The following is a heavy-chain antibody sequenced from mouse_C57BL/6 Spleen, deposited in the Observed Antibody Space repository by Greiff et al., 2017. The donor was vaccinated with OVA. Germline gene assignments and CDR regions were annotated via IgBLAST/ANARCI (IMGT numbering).Heavy chain of an antibody. CDR1: GFTFSDYG. CDR2: ISSGSSTI. CDR3: ARGGLNWDSFDY. D-gene: IGHD4-1*01. J-gene: IGHJ2*01. V-gene: IGHV5-17*01. Sequence: EVHLVESGGGLVKPGGSLKLSCAASGFTFSDYGMHWVRQAPEKGLEWVAYISSGSSTIYYADTVKGRFTISRDNAKNTLFLQMTSLRSEDTAMYYCARGGLNWDSFDYWGQGTTLTVSS.